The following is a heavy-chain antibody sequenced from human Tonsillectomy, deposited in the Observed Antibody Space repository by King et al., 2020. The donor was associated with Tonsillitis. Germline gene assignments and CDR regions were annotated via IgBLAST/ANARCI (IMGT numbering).Heavy chain of an antibody. CDR3: AGGRAVVRGPITNWFDP. CDR1: GGSISSGGYY. J-gene: IGHJ5*02. CDR2: IYYSGST. Sequence: QLQESGPGLVKPSQTLSLTCTVSGGSISSGGYYWSWIRQHPGKGLEWIGYIYYSGSTYYNPSLKSRVTISVDTSKNQFSLKLSSVTAADTGVYYCAGGRAVVRGPITNWFDPWGQGTLVTVSS. D-gene: IGHD3-10*01. V-gene: IGHV4-31*03.